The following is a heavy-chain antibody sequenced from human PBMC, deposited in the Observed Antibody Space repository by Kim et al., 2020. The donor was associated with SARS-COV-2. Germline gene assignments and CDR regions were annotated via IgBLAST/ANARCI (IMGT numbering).Heavy chain of an antibody. CDR1: GGSISSSSYY. Sequence: SETLSLTCTVSGGSISSSSYYWGWIRQPPGKGLEWIGSIYYSGSTYYNPSLKRRVTISVDTSKNQFSLKLSSVTAADTAVYYCARTIRGGVVIATPNWFDPWGQGTLVPVSS. J-gene: IGHJ5*02. CDR2: IYYSGST. V-gene: IGHV4-39*01. D-gene: IGHD2-21*01. CDR3: ARTIRGGVVIATPNWFDP.